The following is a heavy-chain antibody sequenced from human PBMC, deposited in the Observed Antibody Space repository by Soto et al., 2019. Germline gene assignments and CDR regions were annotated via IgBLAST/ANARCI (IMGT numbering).Heavy chain of an antibody. Sequence: QVQLQEWGAELLKPSETLSLTCSVYGWSLSGYYWSWIRQFPGKGLEWIGEIYHSGSTRYNPSLKRRVTLSAETSKKQFSLQLRSVTAADTAVYFCESGVALDNYQARWGQGALVTVSS. D-gene: IGHD1-20*01. J-gene: IGHJ1*01. CDR3: ESGVALDNYQAR. CDR1: GWSLSGYY. CDR2: IYHSGST. V-gene: IGHV4-34*01.